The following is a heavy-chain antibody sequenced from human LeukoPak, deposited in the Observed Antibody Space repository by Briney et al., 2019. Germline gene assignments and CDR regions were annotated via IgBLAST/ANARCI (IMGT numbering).Heavy chain of an antibody. CDR2: IRYDGSNK. CDR3: AKVYLSQSPFDY. CDR1: GFTFSGYG. J-gene: IGHJ4*02. D-gene: IGHD2-21*01. V-gene: IGHV3-30*02. Sequence: GGSLRLSCAASGFTFSGYGMHWVRQAPGKGLEWVAFIRYDGSNKYYADSVKGRFTISRDNSKNTLYLQMNSLRAEDTAVYYCAKVYLSQSPFDYWGQGTLVTVSS.